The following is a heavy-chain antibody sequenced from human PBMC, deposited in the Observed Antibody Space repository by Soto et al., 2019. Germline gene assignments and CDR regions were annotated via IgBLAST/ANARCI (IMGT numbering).Heavy chain of an antibody. Sequence: QVQLVESGGGVVQPGRSLRLSCAASGFTFSSYAMHWVRQAPGKGLGWVAVISYVGSNKYYADSVKGRFTISRDNSKNTLYLQMNSLRAEDTAVYYCARVPSSSGRAHFDYWGQGTLVTVSS. J-gene: IGHJ4*02. CDR1: GFTFSSYA. V-gene: IGHV3-30-3*01. CDR3: ARVPSSSGRAHFDY. CDR2: ISYVGSNK. D-gene: IGHD2-15*01.